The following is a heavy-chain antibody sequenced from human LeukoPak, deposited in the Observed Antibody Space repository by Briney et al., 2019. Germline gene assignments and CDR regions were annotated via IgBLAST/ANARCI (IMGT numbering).Heavy chain of an antibody. CDR1: GGSISSYY. CDR2: IYYSGST. V-gene: IGHV4-59*01. Sequence: SETLSLTCTVPGGSISSYYWSWIRQPPGKGLEWIGYIYYSGSTNYNPSLKSRVTISVDTSKNQFSLKLSSVTAADTAVYYCARLGYNTPYYFDYWGQGTLVTVSS. CDR3: ARLGYNTPYYFDY. J-gene: IGHJ4*02. D-gene: IGHD5-24*01.